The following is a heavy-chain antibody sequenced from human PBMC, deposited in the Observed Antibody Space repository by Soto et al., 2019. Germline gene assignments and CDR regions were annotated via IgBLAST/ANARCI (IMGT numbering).Heavy chain of an antibody. J-gene: IGHJ4*02. V-gene: IGHV3-9*01. CDR3: AKVVRRLLWFGELFDY. CDR2: ISWNSGSI. CDR1: GFTFDDYA. D-gene: IGHD3-10*01. Sequence: EVQLVESGGGLVQPGRSLRLSCAASGFTFDDYAMHWVRQAPGKGLEWVSGISWNSGSIGYADSVRGRFTISRDNAKNSLYLQMNSLRAEDTALYYCAKVVRRLLWFGELFDYWGQGTLVTVSS.